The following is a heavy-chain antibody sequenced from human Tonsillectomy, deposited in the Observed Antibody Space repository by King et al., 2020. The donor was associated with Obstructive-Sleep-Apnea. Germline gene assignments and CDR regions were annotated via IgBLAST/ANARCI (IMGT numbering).Heavy chain of an antibody. CDR2: INSDGSST. CDR3: ARDRVDTATALDY. V-gene: IGHV3-74*01. J-gene: IGHJ4*02. D-gene: IGHD5-18*01. CDR1: GFTFDTYW. Sequence: VQLVESGGGLVQPGGSLRLSCAASGFTFDTYWMHWVRQAPGEGLVWVSRINSDGSSTDYADSVKGRFTISRDNAKNTLFLQMNSLRAEDTAAYYCARDRVDTATALDYWGQGTLVTVSS.